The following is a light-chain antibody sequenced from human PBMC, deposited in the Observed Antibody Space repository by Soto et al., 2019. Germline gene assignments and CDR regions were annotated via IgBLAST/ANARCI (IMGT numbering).Light chain of an antibody. CDR2: HNY. V-gene: IGLV1-47*01. J-gene: IGLJ1*01. CDR3: SAWDDSLSAYV. CDR1: SSNIGSDL. Sequence: QSVLTQPPSASGTPGQSVTISCSGSSSNIGSDLVYWYQQIPGTAPKLLIYHNYQRPSGVPDRFSVSKSGTSGSLAISDLRSEDEADYYCSAWDDSLSAYVFVAGTKLTVL.